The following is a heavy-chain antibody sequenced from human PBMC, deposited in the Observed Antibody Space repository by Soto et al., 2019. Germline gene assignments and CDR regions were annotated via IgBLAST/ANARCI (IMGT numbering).Heavy chain of an antibody. CDR1: GGSFSGYY. V-gene: IGHV4-34*01. Sequence: SETLSLTCAVYGGSFSGYYWSWIRQPPGKGLEWIGEINHSGSTNYNPSLKSRVTISVDTSKNQFSLKLSSVTAADTAVYYCARGFQGRDFGVVMITRNWYFDLWGRGTLVTVSS. J-gene: IGHJ2*01. D-gene: IGHD3-3*01. CDR3: ARGFQGRDFGVVMITRNWYFDL. CDR2: INHSGST.